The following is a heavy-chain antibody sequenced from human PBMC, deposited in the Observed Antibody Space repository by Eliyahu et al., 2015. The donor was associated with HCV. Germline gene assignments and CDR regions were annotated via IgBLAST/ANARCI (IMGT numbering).Heavy chain of an antibody. CDR3: THKKLERFSGAFDI. Sequence: QITLKESGPTLVQPTQTLTLTCTFSGSSLSTSGVGVGWIRQPPGKALEWLALIYWDDDRRYSPSLKSRLTITKDTSKNQVVLTMTNMDPVDTATYFCTHKKLERFSGAFDIWGQGTMVTVXS. CDR1: GSSLSTSGVG. J-gene: IGHJ3*02. D-gene: IGHD1-1*01. CDR2: IYWDDDR. V-gene: IGHV2-5*02.